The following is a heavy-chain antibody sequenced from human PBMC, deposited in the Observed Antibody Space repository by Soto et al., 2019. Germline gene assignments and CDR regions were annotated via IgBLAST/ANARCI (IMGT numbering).Heavy chain of an antibody. V-gene: IGHV1-3*01. CDR1: GCTFTKYA. CDR2: INAGNGNT. J-gene: IGHJ5*02. D-gene: IGHD2-15*01. Sequence: ASVKVSCKASGCTFTKYALHWVRQAPGQRLEWMGWINAGNGNTKYSQKFQGRVTITRDTSASTSYMQLSSLRSEDTAVYYCARGEGYCTGGTCYRWFDPWGQGTLVTVSS. CDR3: ARGEGYCTGGTCYRWFDP.